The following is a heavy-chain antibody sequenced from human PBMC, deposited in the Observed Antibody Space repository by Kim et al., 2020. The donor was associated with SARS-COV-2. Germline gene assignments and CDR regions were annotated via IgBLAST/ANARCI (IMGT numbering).Heavy chain of an antibody. J-gene: IGHJ4*02. CDR3: ARDGTDYYDSSGYYD. D-gene: IGHD3-22*01. CDR1: GGTFSSYA. V-gene: IGHV1-69*13. CDR2: IIPIFGTA. Sequence: SVKVSCKASGGTFSSYAISWVRQAPGQGLEWMGGIIPIFGTANYAQKFQGRVTITADESTSTAYMELSSLRSEDTAVYYCARDGTDYYDSSGYYDWGQGTLVTVSS.